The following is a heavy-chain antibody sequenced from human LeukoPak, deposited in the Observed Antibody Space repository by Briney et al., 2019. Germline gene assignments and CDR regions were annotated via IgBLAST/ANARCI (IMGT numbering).Heavy chain of an antibody. CDR1: GGSVSSGSDY. J-gene: IGHJ4*02. Sequence: PSETLSLTCTVSGGSVSSGSDYWSWIRQPPGKGLERIGHISYSGSTNYNPSLKSRVTISLDTSKNQLSLKLSSVTTADTAVYYCARGQAALWFGELWGQGTLVTVSS. CDR3: ARGQAALWFGEL. V-gene: IGHV4-61*01. CDR2: ISYSGST. D-gene: IGHD3-10*01.